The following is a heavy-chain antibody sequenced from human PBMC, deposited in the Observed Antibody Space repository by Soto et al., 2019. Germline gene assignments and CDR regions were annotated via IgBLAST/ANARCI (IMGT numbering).Heavy chain of an antibody. J-gene: IGHJ5*01. D-gene: IGHD2-21*02. Sequence: SETLSLTCTVSGGSISSYYWRCNRQTPGKGLEWIEYFYYTGSTNYNPSLKSRVTISVDTSKNQFSLKLSSVTAADTAVYYCARGAYCGGYCDSFLWLDSWGQGTLVTV. V-gene: IGHV4-59*13. CDR1: GGSISSYY. CDR2: FYYTGST. CDR3: ARGAYCGGYCDSFLWLDS.